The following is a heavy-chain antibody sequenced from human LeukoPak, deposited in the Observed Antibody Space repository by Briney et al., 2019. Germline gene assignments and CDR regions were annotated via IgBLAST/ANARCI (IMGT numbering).Heavy chain of an antibody. D-gene: IGHD1-26*01. V-gene: IGHV3-15*07. J-gene: IGHJ4*02. Sequence: PGGSLRLSCAASGFTFSSYAMNWVRQAPGKGLEWVGRIKSKTDGGTTDYAAPVKGRFTISRDDSKNTLYLQMNSLKTEDTAVYYCTTEVLGGSPVDYWGQGTLVTVSS. CDR3: TTEVLGGSPVDY. CDR2: IKSKTDGGTT. CDR1: GFTFSSYA.